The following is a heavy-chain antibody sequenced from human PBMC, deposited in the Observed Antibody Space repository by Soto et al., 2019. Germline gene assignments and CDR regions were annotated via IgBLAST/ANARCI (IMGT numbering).Heavy chain of an antibody. D-gene: IGHD4-17*01. V-gene: IGHV4-30-2*01. Sequence: SETLSLTCAVSGGSISSGGYFWSWIRQPPGKGLEWIGYIYHSGSTYYNPSLKSRVSISVDRSKNHFSLKLSSVTATDTAVYYCARAYGDYVFDFWGQGTLVTVSS. CDR3: ARAYGDYVFDF. CDR1: GGSISSGGYF. J-gene: IGHJ4*02. CDR2: IYHSGST.